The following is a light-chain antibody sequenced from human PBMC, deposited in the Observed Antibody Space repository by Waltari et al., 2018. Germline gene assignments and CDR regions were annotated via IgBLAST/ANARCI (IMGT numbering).Light chain of an antibody. CDR3: AAWDDSLNGNV. CDR2: NNH. CDR1: SSNIGTNT. V-gene: IGLV1-44*01. J-gene: IGLJ6*01. Sequence: QSVLTQPPSASGTPGQRVTISCYGSSSNIGTNTVNWYQHLPGAAPKLLIYNNHQRHSRVPDRFAGSKSGTSASLAISGLQSEDEAVYYCAAWDDSLNGNVFGSGTKVTVL.